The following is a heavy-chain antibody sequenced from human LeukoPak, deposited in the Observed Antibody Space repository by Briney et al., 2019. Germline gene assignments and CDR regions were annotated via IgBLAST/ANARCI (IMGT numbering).Heavy chain of an antibody. V-gene: IGHV4-34*01. CDR2: INLRGST. CDR3: ARDRDVYCSSTSCYNYYYYMDV. Sequence: SETLSLTCAVYGGSFSDYYWNWIRQSTGKGLQGIGEINLRGSTNYNPSLKSRVTMSVDTSKNQFSLKLSSVTAADTAVYYCARDRDVYCSSTSCYNYYYYMDVWGKGTTVTISS. J-gene: IGHJ6*03. CDR1: GGSFSDYY. D-gene: IGHD2-2*01.